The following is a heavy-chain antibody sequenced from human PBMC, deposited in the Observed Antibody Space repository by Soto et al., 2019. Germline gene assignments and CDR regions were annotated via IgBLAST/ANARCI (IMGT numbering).Heavy chain of an antibody. D-gene: IGHD6-19*01. CDR3: ARDKIQWLAYNWFDP. J-gene: IGHJ5*02. CDR1: GFTFSSYA. CDR2: ISYDGGNK. V-gene: IGHV3-30-3*01. Sequence: GGSLRLSCAASGFTFSSYAMHWVRQAPGKGLEWVAVISYDGGNKYYADSVKGRFTISRDNSKNTLYLQMNSLRAEDTAVYYCARDKIQWLAYNWFDPWGQGTLVTVSS.